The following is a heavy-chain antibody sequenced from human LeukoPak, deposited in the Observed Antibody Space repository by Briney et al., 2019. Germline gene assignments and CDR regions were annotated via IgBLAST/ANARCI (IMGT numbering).Heavy chain of an antibody. CDR3: ARRNIAAAALDY. V-gene: IGHV3-23*01. J-gene: IGHJ4*02. CDR2: ISGSGCST. Sequence: GGSLRLSCAASGFTFSSYAMRWVRQAPGEGLGCVLAISGSGCSTYYADSVKGRFTISRDNSKNTLYLQMNSLRAEDTAVYYCARRNIAAAALDYWGQGTLVTVSS. CDR1: GFTFSSYA. D-gene: IGHD6-13*01.